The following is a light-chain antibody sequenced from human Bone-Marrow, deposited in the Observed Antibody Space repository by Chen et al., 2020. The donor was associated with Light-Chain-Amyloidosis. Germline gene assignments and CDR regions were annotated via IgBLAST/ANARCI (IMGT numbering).Light chain of an antibody. CDR2: DDS. Sequence: YVLTQAPSVSVAPGKTARITCGGNNIGRKSVHWYQQKPGQAPVVVIYDDSDRPSGIPERFSGSNSGNTATLTISRVEAGDEADYYCQVWDSTSDRVVFGGGTKLTVL. V-gene: IGLV3-21*04. J-gene: IGLJ2*01. CDR3: QVWDSTSDRVV. CDR1: NIGRKS.